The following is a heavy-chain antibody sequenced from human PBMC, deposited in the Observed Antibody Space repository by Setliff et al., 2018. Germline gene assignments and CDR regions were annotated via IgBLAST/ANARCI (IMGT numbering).Heavy chain of an antibody. CDR2: ISGNGNYI. J-gene: IGHJ3*02. V-gene: IGHV3-21*01. Sequence: ETLSLSCAASGFTFSSYTMSWVRQAPGKGLEWVSSISGNGNYIYYADSMKGRFTVSRDNAKNSLYLQMNSLRAEDAAVYYCTRAVKAFDIWGQGTMVNVSS. D-gene: IGHD3-22*01. CDR1: GFTFSSYT. CDR3: TRAVKAFDI.